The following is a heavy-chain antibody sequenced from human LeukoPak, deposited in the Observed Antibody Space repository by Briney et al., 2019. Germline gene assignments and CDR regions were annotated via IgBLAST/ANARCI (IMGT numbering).Heavy chain of an antibody. V-gene: IGHV3-7*02. CDR2: IKQDGSEK. CDR3: VRTAGYSSIVFDI. J-gene: IGHJ3*02. Sequence: GGSLRLSCAASGFTFSNYWMSWVRQAPGKGLEWVANIKQDGSEKYYVDSVKGRFTISRDNAKNSLYLQMNSLRAEDTAVYNCVRTAGYSSIVFDIWGQGTMVTVSS. D-gene: IGHD2-2*01. CDR1: GFTFSNYW.